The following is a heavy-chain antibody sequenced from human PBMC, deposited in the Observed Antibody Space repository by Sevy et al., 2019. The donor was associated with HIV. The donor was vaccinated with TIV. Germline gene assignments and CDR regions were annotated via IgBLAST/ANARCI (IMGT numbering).Heavy chain of an antibody. CDR1: GFTFNTYS. Sequence: GESLKISCAASGFTFNTYSLIWVRQTPGKGLEWLSFIGTAAGVTYYVDSVKGRFTISRDNAKNSLYLQMNSLRDEDTAVYYCARCPGHYSIDYWGQGTLVTVSS. D-gene: IGHD2-21*01. V-gene: IGHV3-48*02. J-gene: IGHJ4*02. CDR3: ARCPGHYSIDY. CDR2: IGTAAGVT.